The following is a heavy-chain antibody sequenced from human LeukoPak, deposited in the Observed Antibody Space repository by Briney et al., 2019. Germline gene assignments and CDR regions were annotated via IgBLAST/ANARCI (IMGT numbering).Heavy chain of an antibody. CDR3: ARELPFDY. V-gene: IGHV3-74*01. J-gene: IGHJ4*02. CDR2: ISGDGSST. CDR1: GFTFSSYW. Sequence: PGGSLRLSCAASGFTFSSYWMHWVRQAPGKGLVWVSRISGDGSSTTYAESVKGRFTTSRDNAKNTLYLQMNSLRAEDTAVYYCARELPFDYWGQGTLVTVSS.